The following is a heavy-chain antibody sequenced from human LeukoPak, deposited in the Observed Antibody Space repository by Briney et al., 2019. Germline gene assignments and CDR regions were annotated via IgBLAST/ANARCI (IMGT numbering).Heavy chain of an antibody. CDR2: IYYSGST. V-gene: IGHV4-59*06. CDR1: GGSINSYY. D-gene: IGHD2-15*01. J-gene: IGHJ4*02. Sequence: SETLSLTCTVSGGSINSYYWSWIRQHPGKGLEWIGYIYYSGSTYYNPSLKSRVTISVDTSKNQFSLKLSSVTAADTAVYYCAAYGSGILFHWGQGTLVTVSS. CDR3: AAYGSGILFH.